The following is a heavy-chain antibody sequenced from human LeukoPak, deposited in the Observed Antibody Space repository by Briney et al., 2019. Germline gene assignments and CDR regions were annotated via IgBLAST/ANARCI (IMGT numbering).Heavy chain of an antibody. D-gene: IGHD3-10*01. J-gene: IGHJ4*02. CDR1: DGSFSDHY. CDR2: INYSGST. Sequence: PSETLSLTCAVYDGSFSDHYWKWIRQPPGKGLEWIGEINYSGSTNCNVSLKSRVTMSVDTSKSQFSLNLRSVTAADTAVYYCVGVRRGNRIDYWGQGTLVTVSS. CDR3: VGVRRGNRIDY. V-gene: IGHV4-34*01.